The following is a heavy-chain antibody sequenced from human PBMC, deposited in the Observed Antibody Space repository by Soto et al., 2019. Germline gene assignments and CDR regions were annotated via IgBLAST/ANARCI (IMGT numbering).Heavy chain of an antibody. CDR1: GGTFSSYA. CDR3: ARRKYGSGSYYIGVVRGYYYYGMDV. Sequence: GASVKVSCKASGGTFSSYAISWVRQAPGQGLEWMGGIIPIFGTANYAQKFQGRVTITADESTSTAYMELSSLRSEDTAVYYCARRKYGSGSYYIGVVRGYYYYGMDVWGQGTTVTVSS. D-gene: IGHD3-10*01. V-gene: IGHV1-69*13. CDR2: IIPIFGTA. J-gene: IGHJ6*02.